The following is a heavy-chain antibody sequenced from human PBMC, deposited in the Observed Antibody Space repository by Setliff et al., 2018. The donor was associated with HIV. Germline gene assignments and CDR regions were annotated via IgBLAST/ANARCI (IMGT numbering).Heavy chain of an antibody. CDR3: ARILGSHYYYGMDV. V-gene: IGHV4-30-4*08. Sequence: SETLSLTCTVSGGSFSSGDYSWTWIRQPPGKGLEWIGFIFYSGSTHQNPSLKSRVTISVDSSKNHFSLILSSVTAADTAVYFCARILGSHYYYGMDVWGPGTTVTSP. CDR2: IFYSGST. D-gene: IGHD6-19*01. J-gene: IGHJ6*02. CDR1: GGSFSSGDYS.